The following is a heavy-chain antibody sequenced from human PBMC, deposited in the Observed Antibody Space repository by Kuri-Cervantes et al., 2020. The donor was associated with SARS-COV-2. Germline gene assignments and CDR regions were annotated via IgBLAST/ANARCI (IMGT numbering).Heavy chain of an antibody. CDR1: GFTFDDYG. V-gene: IGHV3-20*04. D-gene: IGHD3-3*01. CDR3: AKDHEIFGVPLIPGGGGGY. Sequence: GESLRLSCAASGFTFDDYGMSWVRQAPGKGLEWVSGINWNGGSTGYADSVKGRFTISRDNAKNSLYLQMNSLRAEDMALYYCAKDHEIFGVPLIPGGGGGYWGQGTLVTVSS. CDR2: INWNGGST. J-gene: IGHJ4*02.